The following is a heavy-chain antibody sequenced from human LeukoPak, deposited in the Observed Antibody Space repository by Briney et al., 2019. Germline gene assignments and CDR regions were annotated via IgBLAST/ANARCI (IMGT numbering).Heavy chain of an antibody. V-gene: IGHV1-46*01. CDR2: MNPSGGST. J-gene: IGHJ6*03. D-gene: IGHD6-19*01. Sequence: ASVKVSCKASGYTFTGYYIHWVRQAPGQGLEWMGIMNPSGGSTSYAQKFQGRVTMTRDMSTSTVYMELSSLRSEDTAVYYCARGLGYGSGWDYYYYMDVWGKGTTVTVSS. CDR1: GYTFTGYY. CDR3: ARGLGYGSGWDYYYYMDV.